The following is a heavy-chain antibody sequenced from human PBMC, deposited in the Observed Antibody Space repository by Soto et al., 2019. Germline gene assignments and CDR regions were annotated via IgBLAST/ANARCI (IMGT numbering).Heavy chain of an antibody. CDR2: IYGVDSQN. Sequence: GESLKISCKSFGYSFAAYWIGWVRQMPGKGLEWMGIIYGVDSQNIYSPSFQGQVTISVDRSISTAYLQWSGLKVSDTAVYYCARGVGGSLAYFDYWGHGTLVTVSS. J-gene: IGHJ4*01. CDR1: GYSFAAYW. D-gene: IGHD2-15*01. V-gene: IGHV5-51*01. CDR3: ARGVGGSLAYFDY.